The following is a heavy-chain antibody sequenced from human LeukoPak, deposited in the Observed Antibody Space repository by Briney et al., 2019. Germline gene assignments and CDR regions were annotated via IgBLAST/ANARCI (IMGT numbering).Heavy chain of an antibody. CDR2: INPSGGST. V-gene: IGHV1-46*01. CDR1: GNTFTSYY. Sequence: GASVKVSCKASGNTFTSYYMHWVRQAPGQGLEWMGIINPSGGSTGYAQKFQGRVTMTRDTSTSTVYMELSSLRSDDTAVYYCARSSGRSPNRDYMDVWGKGTTVTISS. CDR3: ARSSGRSPNRDYMDV. D-gene: IGHD1-14*01. J-gene: IGHJ6*03.